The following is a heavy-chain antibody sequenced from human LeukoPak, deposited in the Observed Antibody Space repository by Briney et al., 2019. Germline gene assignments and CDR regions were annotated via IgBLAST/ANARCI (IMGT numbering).Heavy chain of an antibody. D-gene: IGHD3-10*01. CDR1: GFTFSRYW. CDR3: AASITMFDY. V-gene: IGHV3-7*02. Sequence: GGSLRLSCAASGFTFSRYWMSWVRQAPGKGLGWVANIKEDGTVKYYVESVKGRFTTCRNNAKNSLYLQMSRLRAEDTAVYYGAASITMFDYWGQGTLVTVSS. J-gene: IGHJ4*02. CDR2: IKEDGTVK.